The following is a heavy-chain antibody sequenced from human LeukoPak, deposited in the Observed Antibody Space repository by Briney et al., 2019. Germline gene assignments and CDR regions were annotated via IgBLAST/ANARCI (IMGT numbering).Heavy chain of an antibody. CDR3: ARNRTLATMMGGNWFDS. D-gene: IGHD3-22*01. J-gene: IGHJ5*01. CDR2: IYYSGST. CDR1: GGSISSSNYY. V-gene: IGHV4-39*01. Sequence: PSETLSLTCTVSGGSISSSNYYWAWIRQPPGKGLEWIGSIYYSGSTHYHPSLRSRVTISVDTSKNQFSLKLSSVTAADTAVYYCARNRTLATMMGGNWFDSWGQGTLVTVSS.